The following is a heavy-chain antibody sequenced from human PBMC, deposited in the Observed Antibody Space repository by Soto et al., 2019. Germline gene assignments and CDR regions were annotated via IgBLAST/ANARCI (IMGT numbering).Heavy chain of an antibody. CDR1: GFTFDDYA. V-gene: IGHV3-9*01. CDR3: AKDNAFDI. J-gene: IGHJ3*02. Sequence: EVPLVESGGGLVQPGRSLRLSCAASGFTFDDYAMHWVRQAPGKGLEWVSGISWNSGSIGYADSVKGRFTISRDNAKNSLYLQMNSLRAEDTALYYCAKDNAFDIWGQGTMVTVSS. CDR2: ISWNSGSI.